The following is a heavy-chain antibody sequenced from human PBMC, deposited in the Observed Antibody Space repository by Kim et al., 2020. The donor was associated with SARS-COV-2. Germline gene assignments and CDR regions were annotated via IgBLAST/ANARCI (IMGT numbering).Heavy chain of an antibody. CDR2: ISSISSDI. CDR3: AKDLRYSFDL. V-gene: IGHV3-21*01. Sequence: GGSLRLSCAASGFPLSSNSMNWVRQAPGKGLEWVSSISSISSDIYYAESVKGRVTISRDNAKNSLYLQMNSLRAEDTAVYYCAKDLRYSFDLWGQGTMVTVSS. D-gene: IGHD1-20*01. J-gene: IGHJ3*01. CDR1: GFPLSSNS.